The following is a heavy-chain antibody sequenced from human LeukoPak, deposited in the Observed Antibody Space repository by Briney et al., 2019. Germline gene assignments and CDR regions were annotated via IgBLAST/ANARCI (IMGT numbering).Heavy chain of an antibody. CDR1: GGSFSTYY. CDR3: ARGQGGNYYLNYFDY. Sequence: SETLSLTCTVTGGSFSTYYWSWIRQSPGKGLEWIGHFYYSGSTTYNPSLKSRVTFSVDTSRNQFSLKLTSVTAADTALYYCARGQGGNYYLNYFDYWGRGALVTDSS. D-gene: IGHD1-26*01. CDR2: FYYSGST. V-gene: IGHV4-59*01. J-gene: IGHJ4*02.